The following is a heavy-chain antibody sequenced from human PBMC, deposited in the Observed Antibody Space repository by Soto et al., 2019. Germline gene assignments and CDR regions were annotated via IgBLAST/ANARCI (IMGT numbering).Heavy chain of an antibody. V-gene: IGHV3-23*01. CDR2: ISGSGDST. CDR1: GFTFSTYA. CDR3: AKERSSGWSFDY. Sequence: EVQLLESGGGLVQPGGSLRLSCAASGFTFSTYAMNWVRQAPGKGLEWVSGISGSGDSTYYADSVKGRFTVSRDNSKNTLYLQNKSLRGEETGLFFCAKERSSGWSFDYWGQGTLVTVSP. D-gene: IGHD6-19*01. J-gene: IGHJ4*02.